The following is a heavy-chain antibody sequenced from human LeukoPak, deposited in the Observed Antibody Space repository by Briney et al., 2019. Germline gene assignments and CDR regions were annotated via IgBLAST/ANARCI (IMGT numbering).Heavy chain of an antibody. V-gene: IGHV4-59*01. J-gene: IGHJ5*02. D-gene: IGHD5-18*01. CDR3: ARGSYGPPYWFGP. Sequence: PSETLSLTCTVSGGSISSYYWSWIRQPPGKGLEWIGYIYYSGSTNYNPSLKSRVTISVDTSKNQFSLKLSSATAADTAVYYCARGSYGPPYWFGPWGQGTLVTVSS. CDR2: IYYSGST. CDR1: GGSISSYY.